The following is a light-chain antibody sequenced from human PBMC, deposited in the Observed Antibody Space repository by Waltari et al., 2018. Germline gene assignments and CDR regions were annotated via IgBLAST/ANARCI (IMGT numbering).Light chain of an antibody. Sequence: DIQLTQSPSTLSASVGDRVTLTCRASQGIGRWLAWYQQKTGKTPDLLISKASILERGVPSRFSGSGSGTEFTLTITGLQPLDVATYYCQEYDSHWSFGQGTKVEIK. CDR1: QGIGRW. CDR2: KAS. J-gene: IGKJ1*01. CDR3: QEYDSHWS. V-gene: IGKV1-5*03.